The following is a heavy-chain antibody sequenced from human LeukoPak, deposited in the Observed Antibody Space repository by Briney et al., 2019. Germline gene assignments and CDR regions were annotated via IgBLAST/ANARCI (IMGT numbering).Heavy chain of an antibody. CDR2: IYYSGST. Sequence: SETLSLTCAVSGGSIISGGSYWGWIRQPPRKGLEWIGSIYYSGSTYYNPSLRSRVTISIDTSKNQFSLRLKSVTAADTAVYFCSRRDCSQTDCFYWFFDLWGRGTLLTVSS. J-gene: IGHJ2*01. CDR3: SRRDCSQTDCFYWFFDL. D-gene: IGHD2-21*01. V-gene: IGHV4-39*07. CDR1: GGSIISGGSY.